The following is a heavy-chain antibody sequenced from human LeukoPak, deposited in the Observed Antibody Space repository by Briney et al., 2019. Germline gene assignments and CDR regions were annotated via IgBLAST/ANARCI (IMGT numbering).Heavy chain of an antibody. CDR3: ARTAGTWDFDY. CDR2: ISAYNGNT. CDR1: GYTFTSYG. V-gene: IGHV1-18*01. J-gene: IGHJ4*02. Sequence: GASVKVSCKASGYTFTSYGISWVRQAPGQGLEWMGWISAYNGNTNYAQKLQGRVTMTRDTSTSTVYMELSSLRSEDTAVYYCARTAGTWDFDYWGQGTLVTVSS. D-gene: IGHD6-19*01.